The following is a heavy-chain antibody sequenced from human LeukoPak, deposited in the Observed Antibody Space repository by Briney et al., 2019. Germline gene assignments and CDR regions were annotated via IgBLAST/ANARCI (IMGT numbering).Heavy chain of an antibody. D-gene: IGHD2-21*02. J-gene: IGHJ4*02. V-gene: IGHV4-39*01. CDR1: GGSISSSSYY. CDR2: IYYSGSA. CDR3: AITIVVVTASRESYFDY. Sequence: SETLSLTCTVSGGSISSSSYYWGWIRQPPGKGLEWIGSIYYSGSAYYNPSLKSRVTISVDTSKNQFSLKLSSVTAADTAVYYCAITIVVVTASRESYFDYWGQGTLVTVSS.